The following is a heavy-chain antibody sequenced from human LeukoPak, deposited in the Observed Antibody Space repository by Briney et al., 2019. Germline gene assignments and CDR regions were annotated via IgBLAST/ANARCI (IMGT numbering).Heavy chain of an antibody. J-gene: IGHJ6*02. D-gene: IGHD3-16*02. V-gene: IGHV4-34*01. Sequence: SETLSLTCALYGGSFSGYYWSWIRQSPGKGLEWIGEINHSESTNYNPSLESRVTMSIDTSKNQFSLKLNSVTAADTAVYYCARGQAHYDYVWESYRSFGMDVWGQGTTVTVSS. CDR2: INHSEST. CDR3: ARGQAHYDYVWESYRSFGMDV. CDR1: GGSFSGYY.